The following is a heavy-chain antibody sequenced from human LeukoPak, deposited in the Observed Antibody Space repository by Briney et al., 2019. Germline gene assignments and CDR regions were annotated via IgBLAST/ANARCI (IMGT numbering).Heavy chain of an antibody. V-gene: IGHV3-48*01. J-gene: IGHJ4*02. CDR3: ARAYCSSITFFE. Sequence: TGGSLRLSCAASGFIVSRYSMTWVRQAPGKGLEWVSSISTSYSGIYYADSVKGRFTISRDNAKNSLYLQMDSLRSDDTAVFYCARAYCSSITFFEWGQGTLVTVSS. CDR2: ISTSYSGI. CDR1: GFIVSRYS. D-gene: IGHD2-2*01.